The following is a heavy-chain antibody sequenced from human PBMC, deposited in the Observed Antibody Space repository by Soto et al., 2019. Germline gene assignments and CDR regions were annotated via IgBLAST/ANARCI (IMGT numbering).Heavy chain of an antibody. CDR3: EPPGIDKRGSCATHNHGMDL. D-gene: IGHD1-1*01. J-gene: IGHJ6*02. V-gene: IGHV1-69*06. CDR2: IVPLFART. CDR1: GGSVSDYA. Sequence: QVHLVQSGTQVKKPGSSVRVSCRASGGSVSDYAINWVRQAPGQGLDWLGGIVPLFARTEYAQSLKGRVTTTKYKFTATFYMELNSVTYTDTAVYYGEPPGIDKRGSCATHNHGMDLWGPGTPVTVSS.